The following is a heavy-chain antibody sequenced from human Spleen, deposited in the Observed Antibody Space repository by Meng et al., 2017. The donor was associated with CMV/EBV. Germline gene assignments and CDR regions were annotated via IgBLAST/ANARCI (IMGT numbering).Heavy chain of an antibody. J-gene: IGHJ4*02. V-gene: IGHV4-59*01. CDR2: IYNSGRT. CDR1: GGSISSSYY. Sequence: GSLRLSCTVSGGSISSSYYWNWIRQPPGKGLEWIGYIYNSGRTKYNASLNSRVTISLDTSKNQFSLKLTSVTAADTAVYYCARGGSYYYDSNYWGQGTLVTVSS. D-gene: IGHD3-22*01. CDR3: ARGGSYYYDSNY.